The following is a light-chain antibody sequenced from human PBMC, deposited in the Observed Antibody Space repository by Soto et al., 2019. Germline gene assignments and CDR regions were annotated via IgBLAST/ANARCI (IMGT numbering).Light chain of an antibody. CDR1: SGDVGAYNY. J-gene: IGLJ1*01. CDR3: NSYTPTTVV. V-gene: IGLV2-14*01. CDR2: EVT. Sequence: QSVLTQPASVSGSPGQSITISCTGTSGDVGAYNYVSWYQQYPGKAPKLMIYEVTNRPSGVSNRFSGSKSGNTASLTISGLQPEDEADYYCNSYTPTTVVFXTGTKVTVL.